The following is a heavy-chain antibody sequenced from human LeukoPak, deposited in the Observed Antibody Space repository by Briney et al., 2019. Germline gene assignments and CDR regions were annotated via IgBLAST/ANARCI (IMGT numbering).Heavy chain of an antibody. Sequence: GGSLRLSCAASGFTFSNEMNWVRQAPGKGLEWVSYISSSSSTIYYADSVKGRFTISRDNAKNSLYLQMNSLRAEDTAVYYCARVLHRRNYDSSVYYGYWGQGTLVTVSS. J-gene: IGHJ4*02. CDR1: GFTFSNE. CDR3: ARVLHRRNYDSSVYYGY. CDR2: ISSSSSTI. V-gene: IGHV3-48*01. D-gene: IGHD3-22*01.